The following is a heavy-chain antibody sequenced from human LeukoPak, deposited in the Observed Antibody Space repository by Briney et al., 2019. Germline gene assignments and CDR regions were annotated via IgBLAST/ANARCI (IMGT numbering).Heavy chain of an antibody. CDR3: ASRPRLYDSSGYG. CDR2: ISISATSM. V-gene: IGHV3-48*03. J-gene: IGHJ4*02. D-gene: IGHD3-22*01. CDR1: GFTFSDYE. Sequence: PGGSLRLSCAASGFTFSDYEMNWVRQAPGKGLEWVSYISISATSMLYADSVRGRFTISRDNSRTSLYLQMNSLRAEDTAVYYCASRPRLYDSSGYGWGQGTLVTVSS.